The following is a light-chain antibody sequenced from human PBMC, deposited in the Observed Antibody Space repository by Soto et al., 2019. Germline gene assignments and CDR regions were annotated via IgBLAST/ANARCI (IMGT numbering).Light chain of an antibody. CDR1: SSNIGAGYD. CDR3: QSYDRSLNRV. J-gene: IGLJ3*02. Sequence: QSVLTQPPSVSGAPGQRVTISCTGSSSNIGAGYDVHWYQQVPGAAPKLLIYANSNRPSGVPDRFSGSKSGTSASLAITGLQAEDEADYYCQSYDRSLNRVFGGGTQLTVL. V-gene: IGLV1-40*01. CDR2: ANS.